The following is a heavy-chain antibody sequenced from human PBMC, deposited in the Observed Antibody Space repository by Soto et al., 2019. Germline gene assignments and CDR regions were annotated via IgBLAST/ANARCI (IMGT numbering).Heavy chain of an antibody. CDR2: FDPEDGET. J-gene: IGHJ5*02. D-gene: IGHD5-12*01. V-gene: IGHV1-24*01. CDR3: ATGGYSGYWFDP. CDR1: GYTLTELS. Sequence: GASVKVSCKVSGYTLTELSMHWVRQAPGKGLEWMGGFDPEDGETIYAQKFQGRVAMTEDTSTDTAYMELSSLRSEDTAVYYCATGGYSGYWFDPWGQGTLVTVSS.